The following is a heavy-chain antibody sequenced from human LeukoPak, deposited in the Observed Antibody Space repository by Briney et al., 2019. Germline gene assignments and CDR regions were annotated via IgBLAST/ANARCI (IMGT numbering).Heavy chain of an antibody. CDR3: TKSDGYGLIRI. CDR1: GDSIIGYY. Sequence: SETLSLTCSVSGDSIIGYYWGWIRQPPGKGLEWIGNIYYTGNTYYNSSLKSRVTISLDTSKSQFSLKVISMTAADTAAYYCTKSDGYGLIRICGRGTMVTVSS. V-gene: IGHV4-39*07. CDR2: IYYTGNT. J-gene: IGHJ3*02. D-gene: IGHD3-10*01.